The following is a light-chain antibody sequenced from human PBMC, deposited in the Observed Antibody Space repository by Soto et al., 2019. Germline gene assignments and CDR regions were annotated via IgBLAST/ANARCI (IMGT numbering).Light chain of an antibody. CDR2: DVS. J-gene: IGLJ2*01. Sequence: SALTQPASVSGSPGQSITISCTGTRSDVGGYNYVSWYKQKPGKAPKLVIYDVSHRPSGVSDRFVGSKSGNTASLIISGRQAEDEADYYCFSYSTSRARIFGGGTKLTVL. V-gene: IGLV2-14*01. CDR1: RSDVGGYNY. CDR3: FSYSTSRARI.